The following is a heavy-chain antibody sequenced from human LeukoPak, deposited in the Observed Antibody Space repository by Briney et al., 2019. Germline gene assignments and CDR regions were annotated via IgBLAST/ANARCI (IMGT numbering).Heavy chain of an antibody. V-gene: IGHV4-30-4*01. CDR3: ARDDRFSRYFDC. Sequence: TSETLSLTCTVSGGSISSGDYYWSWIRQPPGKGLEWIGYIYYSGNTYYNPSLKSRVTISIDTSKNQFSLKLSSVTAADTAVYYCARDDRFSRYFDCWGQGTLVTVSS. CDR2: IYYSGNT. D-gene: IGHD3-3*01. J-gene: IGHJ4*02. CDR1: GGSISSGDYY.